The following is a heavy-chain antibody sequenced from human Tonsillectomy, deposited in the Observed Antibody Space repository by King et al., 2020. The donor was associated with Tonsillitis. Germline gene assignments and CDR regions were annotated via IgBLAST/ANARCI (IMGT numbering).Heavy chain of an antibody. CDR2: ISGSGGST. CDR3: AKSLWTYYDSTGYYEADAFDI. V-gene: IGHV3-23*04. D-gene: IGHD3-22*01. CDR1: GFTFSSYA. Sequence: VQLVESGGGLVQPGGSLRLSCAASGFTFSSYAMSWVRQAPGKGLEWVSSISGSGGSTYYADSVKGRFTISRDNSKNTLYLQMNSLRAEDTAVYYCAKSLWTYYDSTGYYEADAFDIWGQGTMVTVSS. J-gene: IGHJ3*02.